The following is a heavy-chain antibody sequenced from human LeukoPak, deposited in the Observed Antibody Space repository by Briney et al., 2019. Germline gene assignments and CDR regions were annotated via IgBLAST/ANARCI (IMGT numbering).Heavy chain of an antibody. CDR2: ISTYIDKI. D-gene: IGHD6-19*01. CDR3: SRGKTPGVAVAGTEYFFDP. J-gene: IGHJ5*02. V-gene: IGHV1-18*04. Sequence: ASVKVSCKASGYTFTGYYMHWVRQAPGQGLEWMGWISTYIDKINYAHKFQGRVTMTTDTSTSTAYMEMSSLRTDDTAIYYWSRGKTPGVAVAGTEYFFDPSGQGTLVMVSS. CDR1: GYTFTGYY.